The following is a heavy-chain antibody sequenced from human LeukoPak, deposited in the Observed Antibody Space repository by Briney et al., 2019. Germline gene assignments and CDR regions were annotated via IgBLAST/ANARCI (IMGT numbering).Heavy chain of an antibody. D-gene: IGHD2-15*01. CDR3: AKFALRYCSGGSCHPFDY. J-gene: IGHJ4*02. CDR2: IYSGGST. Sequence: GGSLRLSCAASGFTVSSNYMSWVRQAPGKGLEWVSVIYSGGSTYYADSVKGRFTISRDNSKNTLYLQMNSLRAEDTAVYYCAKFALRYCSGGSCHPFDYWGQGTLVTVSS. CDR1: GFTVSSNY. V-gene: IGHV3-53*01.